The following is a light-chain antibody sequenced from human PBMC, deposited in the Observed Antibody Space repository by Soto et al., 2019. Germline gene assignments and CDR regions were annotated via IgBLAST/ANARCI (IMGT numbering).Light chain of an antibody. CDR2: TNN. CDR3: AAWDYRLIGHVV. J-gene: IGLJ2*01. CDR1: SSNIGSHT. V-gene: IGLV1-44*01. Sequence: QSVLTQPPSASGTPGQRVTISCSGSSSNIGSHTVNWYQQLPGTAPKLLIYTNNQRPSGVPDRFSGSKSGTSASLAISGLQSGDEASYHCAAWDYRLIGHVVFGGGTKLTVI.